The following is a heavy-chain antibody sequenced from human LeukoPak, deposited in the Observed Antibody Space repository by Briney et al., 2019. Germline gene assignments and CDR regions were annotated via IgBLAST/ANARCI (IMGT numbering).Heavy chain of an antibody. CDR1: GFTFSSYS. D-gene: IGHD4-17*01. J-gene: IGHJ4*02. V-gene: IGHV3-48*04. CDR2: ISSGCSTI. Sequence: GGPLRLSCAACGFTFSSYSMNWVRQAPGKGLEGVSYISSGCSTIYYADSVKGRFTISRDNAKNSLYLQLNRLRAEDTAVYYCARDYGDYYLGLFDYWGQGTLVTVSS. CDR3: ARDYGDYYLGLFDY.